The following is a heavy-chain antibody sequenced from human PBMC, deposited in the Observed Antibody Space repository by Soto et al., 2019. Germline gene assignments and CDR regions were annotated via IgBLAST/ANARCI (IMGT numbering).Heavy chain of an antibody. CDR3: ARGRLRFGEWLPRARTKNMDV. J-gene: IGHJ6*03. CDR1: GYTFTSFD. V-gene: IGHV1-8*02. Sequence: GSVEGSCKGSGYTFTSFDINWGRQAPGQRREGMGWMNPNSGNTGYAQKFQGRVTMTRNTSISTAYMELSSLRSEDTAVYYCARGRLRFGEWLPRARTKNMDVWGKGTTVTVSS. CDR2: MNPNSGNT. D-gene: IGHD3-3*01.